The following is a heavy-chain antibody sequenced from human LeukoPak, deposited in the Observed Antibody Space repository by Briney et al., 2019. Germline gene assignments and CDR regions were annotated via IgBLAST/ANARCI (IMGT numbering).Heavy chain of an antibody. D-gene: IGHD2/OR15-2a*01. CDR1: GGSMSGTSYY. CDR2: VTYSGGT. CDR3: ARRVKVENTGVYFDT. Sequence: SETLSLTCTVSGGSMSGTSYYWGWIRQPPGKGLEWIGSVTYSGGTYYNPSLKSRVSIFEDTSKNQFYLKLNFVTAADTAVYYCARRVKVENTGVYFDTWGQGTLVTVSS. J-gene: IGHJ4*02. V-gene: IGHV4-39*01.